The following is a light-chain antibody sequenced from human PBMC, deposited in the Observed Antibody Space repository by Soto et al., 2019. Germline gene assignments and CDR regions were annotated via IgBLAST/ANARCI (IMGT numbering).Light chain of an antibody. J-gene: IGLJ2*01. CDR2: EVS. CDR1: SNDVGTYDY. CDR3: SSYADTKTVI. V-gene: IGLV2-8*01. Sequence: QSALTQPPSASGSPGQSVTISCTGTSNDVGTYDYVSWYQQHPGKAPKLMIFEVSKRPSGVPDRFSGSKSGNTASLTVSGLLAEDEGDYYCSSYADTKTVIFGGGTKLTVL.